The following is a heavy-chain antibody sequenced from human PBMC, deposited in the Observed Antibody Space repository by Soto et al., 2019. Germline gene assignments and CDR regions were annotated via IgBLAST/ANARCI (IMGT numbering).Heavy chain of an antibody. CDR1: GYTFTSYY. D-gene: IGHD6-13*01. V-gene: IGHV1-46*03. Sequence: QVQLVQSGAVVKKPGASVKVSCKAAGYTFTSYYMHWVRQAPGQGLEWMGIINPSGGSTSYAQKLQGRVTMNMDMSTSTVYMERSSLRYEDTAVYYWARDELGIAAAGTIEDYWGQGTRVTVSS. J-gene: IGHJ4*02. CDR2: INPSGGST. CDR3: ARDELGIAAAGTIEDY.